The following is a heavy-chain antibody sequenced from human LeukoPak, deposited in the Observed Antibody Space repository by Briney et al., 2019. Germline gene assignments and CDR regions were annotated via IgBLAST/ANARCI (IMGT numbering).Heavy chain of an antibody. Sequence: GASVKVSCKASAYTFTSYGISWVRQAPGQGLEWKGWISAYNGNTNYAQKLKGRVTMTTDPSTSTAYMELKSLRSDDAAVYYCARYCSGGSCCRWFDPWGQGTLVTVSS. J-gene: IGHJ5*02. CDR3: ARYCSGGSCCRWFDP. CDR1: AYTFTSYG. D-gene: IGHD2-15*01. V-gene: IGHV1-18*01. CDR2: ISAYNGNT.